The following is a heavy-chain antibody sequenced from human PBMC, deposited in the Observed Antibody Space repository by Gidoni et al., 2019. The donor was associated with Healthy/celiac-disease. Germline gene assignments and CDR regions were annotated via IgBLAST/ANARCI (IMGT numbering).Heavy chain of an antibody. V-gene: IGHV3-66*02. Sequence: EVQLVESGGGLVQPGGSLRLSCAASGFTVSSNYMSWVRQAPGKGLEWVSVIYSGGSTYYADSVKGRFTISRDNSKNTLYLQMNSLRAEDTAVYYCARWVVVPAALIFSWYFDLWGRGTLVTVSS. CDR1: GFTVSSNY. CDR2: IYSGGST. J-gene: IGHJ2*01. D-gene: IGHD2-2*01. CDR3: ARWVVVPAALIFSWYFDL.